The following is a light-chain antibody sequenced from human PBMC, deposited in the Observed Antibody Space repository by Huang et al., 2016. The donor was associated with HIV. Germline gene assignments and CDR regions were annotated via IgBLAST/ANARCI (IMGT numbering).Light chain of an antibody. CDR1: QGITGN. Sequence: EIVLTQSPGTLSLSPGETATLSCRASQGITGNLAWYQQRLGQPTRLLIYGASPRAPNIPGRLSGSGSGTDFTLTITSLRSEDSAVYYCQQYNAWPSTWTFGQGTRMEIK. CDR2: GAS. V-gene: IGKV3-15*01. CDR3: QQYNAWPSTWT. J-gene: IGKJ1*01.